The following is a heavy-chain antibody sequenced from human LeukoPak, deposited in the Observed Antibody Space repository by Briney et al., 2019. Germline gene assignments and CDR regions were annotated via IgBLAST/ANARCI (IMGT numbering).Heavy chain of an antibody. CDR2: IYYSGST. V-gene: IGHV4-31*03. J-gene: IGHJ3*02. CDR1: GGSISSGGYY. Sequence: PSETLSLTCTVSGGSISSGGYYWSWIRQHPGKGLEWIGYIYYSGSTYYNPSLKSRVTISVDTSKNQFSLKLSSVTAADTAVYYCARDYSGSGRATVFDIWGQGTVVTVSS. CDR3: ARDYSGSGRATVFDI. D-gene: IGHD3-10*01.